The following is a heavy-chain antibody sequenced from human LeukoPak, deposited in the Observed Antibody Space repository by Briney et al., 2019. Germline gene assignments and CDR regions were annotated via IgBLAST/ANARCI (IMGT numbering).Heavy chain of an antibody. D-gene: IGHD6-13*01. CDR1: GFTFYDYA. Sequence: PGWSLRLSCAASGFTFYDYAMHWVRQAPGKGLEWVSGISCNSGSIGYADSVKGRFTISRDNAKNSLYLQMNSLRAEDMALYYCSKDRGSSSSYAFDIWGEGTMVTVSS. J-gene: IGHJ3*02. CDR3: SKDRGSSSSYAFDI. V-gene: IGHV3-9*03. CDR2: ISCNSGSI.